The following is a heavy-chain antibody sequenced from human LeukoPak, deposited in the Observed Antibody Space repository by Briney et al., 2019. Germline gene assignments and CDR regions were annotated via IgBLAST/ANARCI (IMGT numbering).Heavy chain of an antibody. Sequence: GESLKISCKVSGYTFTHNWIGWVRQKPGRGLEWLGVIFPADSNTAYNSSFRGQVAISVDKSIDTAYLQWGSLKASDSAIYYCARHRATGTWSDFDYWGQGTVVTVSS. V-gene: IGHV5-51*01. D-gene: IGHD1-14*01. CDR3: ARHRATGTWSDFDY. CDR1: GYTFTHNW. J-gene: IGHJ4*02. CDR2: IFPADSNT.